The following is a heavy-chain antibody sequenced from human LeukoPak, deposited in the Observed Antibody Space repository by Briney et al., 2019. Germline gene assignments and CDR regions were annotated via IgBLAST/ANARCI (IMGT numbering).Heavy chain of an antibody. CDR3: SRGSALNRAYSGHHPPFHY. CDR1: GYTFSDYY. J-gene: IGHJ4*02. CDR2: INPNSGAT. Sequence: ASVKVSCKASGYTFSDYYMHWVRQAPGQGLEWMGWINPNSGATGYAQKFQGRVTMTRDTSISTADMELNSLRSDDTAMYYCSRGSALNRAYSGHHPPFHYWGQGTLVAVSS. D-gene: IGHD5-12*01. V-gene: IGHV1-2*02.